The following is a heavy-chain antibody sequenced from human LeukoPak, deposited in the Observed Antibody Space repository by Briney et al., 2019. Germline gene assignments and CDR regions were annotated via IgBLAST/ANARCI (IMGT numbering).Heavy chain of an antibody. J-gene: IGHJ5*02. D-gene: IGHD3-3*01. CDR1: GGSISSGSYY. V-gene: IGHV4-61*02. CDR3: ARGLSGGYDFWSGHLDNWFDP. Sequence: SETLSLTCTVSGGSISSGSYYWSWIRQPAGKGLEWIGRIYTSGSTNYNPSLKSRVTISVDTSKNQFSLKLSSVTAADTAVYYCARGLSGGYDFWSGHLDNWFDPWGQGTLVTVSS. CDR2: IYTSGST.